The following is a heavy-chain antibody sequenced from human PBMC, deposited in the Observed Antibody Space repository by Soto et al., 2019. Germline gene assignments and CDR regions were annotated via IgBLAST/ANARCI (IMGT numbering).Heavy chain of an antibody. CDR3: ARTSGTVWCGDLVSLDV. V-gene: IGHV1-2*02. J-gene: IGHJ6*02. CDR1: GYTFIDQY. D-gene: IGHD3-10*01. CDR2: INPNSGGT. Sequence: QVQLVQSGAEVKKPGASVKVSCKASGYTFIDQYMHCVRQAPGQGLEWMGWINPNSGGTKYAQKFQGRVTMTRATSIITAYMELSILRSDDTAVYYCARTSGTVWCGDLVSLDVWGQGTTVTVSS.